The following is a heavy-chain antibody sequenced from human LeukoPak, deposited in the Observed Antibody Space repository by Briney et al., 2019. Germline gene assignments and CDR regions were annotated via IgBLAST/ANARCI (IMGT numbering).Heavy chain of an antibody. CDR3: AREPHIAVVTHFDY. J-gene: IGHJ4*02. CDR2: IKQDGSEK. V-gene: IGHV3-7*01. Sequence: EGSLRLSCAASGFTFSSHWRSWVRQAPGKGLEWMANIKQDGSEKYYVGSVEGRFTISRDNAKNSLFLQMNTLRAEDTAVYYCAREPHIAVVTHFDYWGQGILVTVSS. CDR1: GFTFSSHW. D-gene: IGHD6-19*01.